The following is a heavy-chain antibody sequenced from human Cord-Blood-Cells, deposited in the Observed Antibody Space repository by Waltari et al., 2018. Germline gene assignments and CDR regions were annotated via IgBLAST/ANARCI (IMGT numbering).Heavy chain of an antibody. Sequence: QVQLQQWGAGLLKPSEHLSLNCAVYGGSFSGYYWSWTRQPPGKGLEWSGEINHSGSTNYNPSLKSRVTISVDTSKNQFSLKLSSVTAADTAVYYCARNHQLGMGFDIWGQGTMVTDSS. CDR1: GGSFSGYY. V-gene: IGHV4-34*01. CDR2: INHSGST. CDR3: ARNHQLGMGFDI. D-gene: IGHD7-27*01. J-gene: IGHJ3*02.